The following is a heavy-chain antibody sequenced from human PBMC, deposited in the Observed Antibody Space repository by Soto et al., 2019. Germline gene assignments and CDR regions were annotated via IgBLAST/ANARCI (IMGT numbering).Heavy chain of an antibody. D-gene: IGHD6-19*01. J-gene: IGHJ6*02. CDR1: GGSVSSGSYY. Sequence: QVQLQESGPGLVKPSETLSLTCTVSGGSVSSGSYYWSWIRQPPGKGLEWIGYIYYSGSTNYNPSLKRRVPIPVDTSKTQFSLKLSSVTAADTAVYYCARGIEGWYQGRYYYGMDVWGQGTTVTVSS. V-gene: IGHV4-61*01. CDR2: IYYSGST. CDR3: ARGIEGWYQGRYYYGMDV.